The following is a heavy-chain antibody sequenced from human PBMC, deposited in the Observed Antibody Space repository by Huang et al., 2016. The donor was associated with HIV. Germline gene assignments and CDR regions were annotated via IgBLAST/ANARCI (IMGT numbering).Heavy chain of an antibody. CDR3: ARAVSASLMVSTLRGERTHWFDP. Sequence: QVQLQESGPGLVKPSETLSLTCSVSGDSIRSHYWSWVRQPPGTGLEWLGNIYYSWSTTCNPSLKSRVTISVGMSKKQFSLKLTSVTAADTAVYYCARAVSASLMVSTLRGERTHWFDPWGQGILVTISS. D-gene: IGHD2-15*01. CDR1: GDSIRSHY. V-gene: IGHV4-59*11. CDR2: IYYSWST. J-gene: IGHJ5*02.